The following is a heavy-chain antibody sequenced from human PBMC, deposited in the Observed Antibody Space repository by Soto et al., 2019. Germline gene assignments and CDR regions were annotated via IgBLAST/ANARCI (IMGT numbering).Heavy chain of an antibody. CDR2: IKSKTDGGTT. V-gene: IGHV3-15*01. D-gene: IGHD2-15*01. CDR3: TTDCEVVRYFDY. J-gene: IGHJ4*02. CDR1: GLTFSNAW. Sequence: EVQLVESGGGLVKPGGSLRLYCAASGLTFSNAWMSWVRQAPGKGLEWVGRIKSKTDGGTTDYAAPVKGRFTISRDDSKNTLYLQMNSLKTEDTAVYYCTTDCEVVRYFDYWGQGTLVTVSS.